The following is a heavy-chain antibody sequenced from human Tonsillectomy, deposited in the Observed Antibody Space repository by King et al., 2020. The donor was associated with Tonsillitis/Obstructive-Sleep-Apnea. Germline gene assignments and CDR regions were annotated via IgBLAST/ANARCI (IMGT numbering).Heavy chain of an antibody. Sequence: VQLVESGAEVKKPGESLKISCTGSGYSFTSYWIGWVRQMPGKGLEWMGIIYPGDSDTKYSPSFQGQVTISADKSINTPYLQGSRLKASDTAMYYCARHVGGSESYYKDPDYYYYYGMDVWGQGTPVTVSS. V-gene: IGHV5-51*01. J-gene: IGHJ6*02. CDR1: GYSFTSYW. CDR3: ARHVGGSESYYKDPDYYYYYGMDV. CDR2: IYPGDSDT. D-gene: IGHD3-10*01.